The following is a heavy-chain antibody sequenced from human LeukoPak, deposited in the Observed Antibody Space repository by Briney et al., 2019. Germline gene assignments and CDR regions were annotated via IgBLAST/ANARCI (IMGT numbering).Heavy chain of an antibody. D-gene: IGHD2-15*01. CDR2: ISSSSSYI. CDR1: GFTFSSYS. J-gene: IGHJ4*02. V-gene: IGHV3-21*01. Sequence: GGSLRLPCTASGFTFSSYSMNWVRQAPGKGLEWVSSISSSSSYIYYADSVKGRFTISRDNAKNSLYLQMNSLRAEDTAVYYCARDLCSGGSCYLDYWGQGTLVTVSS. CDR3: ARDLCSGGSCYLDY.